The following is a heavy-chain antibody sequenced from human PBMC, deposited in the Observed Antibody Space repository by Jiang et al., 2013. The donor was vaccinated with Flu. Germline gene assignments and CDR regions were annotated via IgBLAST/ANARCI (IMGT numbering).Heavy chain of an antibody. V-gene: IGHV1-3*01. J-gene: IGHJ3*01. Sequence: YSQKFQGRVTITRDTSASTAYMELSSLRSEDTAVYYCARGPLLFAFWGQGTMVTVSS. D-gene: IGHD3-10*02. CDR3: ARGPLLFAF.